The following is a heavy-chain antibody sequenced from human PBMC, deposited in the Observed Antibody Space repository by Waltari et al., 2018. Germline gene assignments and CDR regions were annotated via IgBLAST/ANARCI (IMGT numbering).Heavy chain of an antibody. CDR1: GFTFSSYS. Sequence: EVQLVESGGGLVQPGGSLRLSCAASGFTFSSYSMNWVRQAPGKGLEWVSYISSSSSTIYYADSVKGRFTISRDNAKNSLYLQMNSLRAEDTAVYYCARDEAAALIDYYYYYGMDVWGQGTTVTVSS. J-gene: IGHJ6*02. D-gene: IGHD6-13*01. CDR3: ARDEAAALIDYYYYYGMDV. V-gene: IGHV3-48*04. CDR2: ISSSSSTI.